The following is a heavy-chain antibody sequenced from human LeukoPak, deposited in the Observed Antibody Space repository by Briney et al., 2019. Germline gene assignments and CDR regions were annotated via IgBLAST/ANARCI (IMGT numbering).Heavy chain of an antibody. Sequence: SETLSLTCTVSGGSISSYYWSWIRQPPGKGLEYIGYIYYSGSTNYDPSLKSRLTISVDTSKNQFSLKLSSVTAADTAVYYCARETSQKGAHYMDVWGKGTTVTISS. D-gene: IGHD3-16*01. V-gene: IGHV4-59*01. CDR2: IYYSGST. CDR3: ARETSQKGAHYMDV. CDR1: GGSISSYY. J-gene: IGHJ6*03.